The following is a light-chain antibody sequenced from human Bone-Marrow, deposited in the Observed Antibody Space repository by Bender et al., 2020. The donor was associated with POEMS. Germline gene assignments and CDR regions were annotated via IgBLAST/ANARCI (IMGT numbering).Light chain of an antibody. V-gene: IGLV2-14*01. J-gene: IGLJ3*02. CDR2: EVT. CDR1: SSDVGAYNY. Sequence: QSALTQPPSVSGSPGQSITISCTGTSSDVGAYNYVSWFQHHPGKAPKLMIYEVTNRPSGVSNRFSGSKSGNTASLTISGLRAEDEADYYCISFTTSSTSVFGGGTKVTVL. CDR3: ISFTTSSTSV.